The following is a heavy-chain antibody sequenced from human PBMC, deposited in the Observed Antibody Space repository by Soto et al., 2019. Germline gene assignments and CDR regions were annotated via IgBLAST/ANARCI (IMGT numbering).Heavy chain of an antibody. CDR3: ARGNRAFDS. J-gene: IGHJ4*02. D-gene: IGHD3-10*01. Sequence: EVQLVESGGGLVQPGGSLRLSCVASGFSFSVYYVDWVRQGPGQGLEWVGRIRNKGNTYTTEYAASVKGRFIISRDDSKNSLYLQMSSLKTEDTAVYYCARGNRAFDSCGQGTLVTVSS. CDR1: GFSFSVYY. CDR2: IRNKGNTYTT. V-gene: IGHV3-72*01.